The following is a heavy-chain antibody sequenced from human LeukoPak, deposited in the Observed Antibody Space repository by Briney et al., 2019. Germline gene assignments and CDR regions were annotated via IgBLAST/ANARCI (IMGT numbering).Heavy chain of an antibody. V-gene: IGHV1-8*03. J-gene: IGHJ5*02. D-gene: IGHD3-3*01. CDR1: GYTFTSYD. Sequence: GASVKVSCKASGYTFTSYDINWVRQATGQGLEWMGWMNPNSGNTGYAQKFQGRVTITRNTSISTAYMELSSLRSEDTAVYYCARLRRIDFWSGYSQPNWFDPWGQGTLVTVSS. CDR2: MNPNSGNT. CDR3: ARLRRIDFWSGYSQPNWFDP.